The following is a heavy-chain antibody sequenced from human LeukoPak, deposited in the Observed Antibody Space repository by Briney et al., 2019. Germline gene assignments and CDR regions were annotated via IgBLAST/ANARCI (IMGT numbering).Heavy chain of an antibody. CDR2: IFYSGST. D-gene: IGHD6-13*01. Sequence: SQTLSLTCTVSGGSLSSYYWSWIRQPPGKGVEWIGYIFYSGSTNYNSSLRSRVTISVETSKNQFSLKLSSVTAADTAVYYCARRFGGDSSSWGASDSWGQGRMVSVSS. CDR3: ARRFGGDSSSWGASDS. CDR1: GGSLSSYY. V-gene: IGHV4-59*08. J-gene: IGHJ3*02.